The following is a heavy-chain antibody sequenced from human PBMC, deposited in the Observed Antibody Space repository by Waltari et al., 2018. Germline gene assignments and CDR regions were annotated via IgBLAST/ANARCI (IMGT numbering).Heavy chain of an antibody. D-gene: IGHD3-22*01. V-gene: IGHV1-69*05. J-gene: IGHJ6*02. CDR1: GGTFSSYA. Sequence: VQLVQSGAEVKKPGSSVKVSCQASGGTFSSYAISWVRQAPGQGLEWMGGIIPIFGTANYAQKFQGRVTITTDESTSTAYMELSSLRSEDTAVYYCARLRVSSAPLGDYYYGMDVWGQGTTVTVSS. CDR2: IIPIFGTA. CDR3: ARLRVSSAPLGDYYYGMDV.